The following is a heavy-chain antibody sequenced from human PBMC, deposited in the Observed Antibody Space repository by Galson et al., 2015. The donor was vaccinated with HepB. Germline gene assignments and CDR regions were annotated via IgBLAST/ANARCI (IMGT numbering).Heavy chain of an antibody. V-gene: IGHV1-3*01. CDR1: GYTFTSYA. J-gene: IGHJ3*02. D-gene: IGHD3-3*01. CDR2: INAGNGNT. Sequence: QSGAEVKKPGASVKVSCKASGYTFTSYAMHWVRQAPGQRLEWMGWINAGNGNTKYSQKFQGRVTITRDTSASTAYMELSSLRSEDTAVYYCASPVGNYDFWSGRDAFDIWGQGTMVTVSS. CDR3: ASPVGNYDFWSGRDAFDI.